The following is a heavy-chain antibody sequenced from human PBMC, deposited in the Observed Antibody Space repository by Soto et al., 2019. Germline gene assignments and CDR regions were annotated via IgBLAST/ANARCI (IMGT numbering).Heavy chain of an antibody. D-gene: IGHD3-16*01. V-gene: IGHV4-34*01. J-gene: IGHJ4*01. Sequence: QVQLRQWGAGLLKPSETLSLTCAVYGGSIDHYYWTWIRQPPGKGLEWVGEINHSGSTNYNLSLTVPVAISLPTSQNQFALRLNSVTAEDTAVYYCARRGGGYFPYYFDFWGQGTLVPVSS. CDR3: ARRGGGYFPYYFDF. CDR1: GGSIDHYY. CDR2: INHSGST.